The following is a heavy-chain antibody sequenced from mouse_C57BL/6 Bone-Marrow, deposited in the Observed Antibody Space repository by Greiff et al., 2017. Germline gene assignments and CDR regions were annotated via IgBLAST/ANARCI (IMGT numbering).Heavy chain of an antibody. CDR2: LAPHSGGT. CDR1: GYTFTSSW. CDR3: ARADWDVGAMDY. D-gene: IGHD4-1*01. J-gene: IGHJ4*01. Sequence: VQLQQPGAELVKPGASVKLSCKASGYTFTSSWMHWVTQRPGRGLEWIGRLAPHSGGTKSTEQFKSTDTLTVDKPSSTAYMQRSSLTSEDAAVYDCARADWDVGAMDYWGQGTAGTVSS. V-gene: IGHV1-72*01.